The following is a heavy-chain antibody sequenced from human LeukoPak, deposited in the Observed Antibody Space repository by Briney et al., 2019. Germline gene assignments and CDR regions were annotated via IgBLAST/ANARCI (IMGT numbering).Heavy chain of an antibody. Sequence: SETLSLTCTVSGGSITSSLYYWGWIRQPPGKGLEWIGSIYDNGAAYYKPSLKSRVTISVDTTKNQFSLKLISVTAADTAVYYCARVAAVVSTHIDPWGQGTLVTVSS. CDR2: IYDNGAA. D-gene: IGHD6-19*01. V-gene: IGHV4-39*02. CDR3: ARVAAVVSTHIDP. J-gene: IGHJ5*02. CDR1: GGSITSSLYY.